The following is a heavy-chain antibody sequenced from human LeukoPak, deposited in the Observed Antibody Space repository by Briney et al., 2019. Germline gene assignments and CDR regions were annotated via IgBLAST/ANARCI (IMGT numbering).Heavy chain of an antibody. CDR2: ISPSHATR. CDR3: ARDYVLPLGPNNGDGFAI. J-gene: IGHJ3*02. CDR1: GYTFRQYS. D-gene: IGHD3-16*01. V-gene: IGHV1-18*01. Sequence: ASVKVSCKASGYTFRQYSISWVRQAPGKGLEWMGWISPSHATRVYAQEFQGRVTMTADTYTSTVSMELRSLRSDDTAVYFCARDYVLPLGPNNGDGFAIWGQGTLLTVSS.